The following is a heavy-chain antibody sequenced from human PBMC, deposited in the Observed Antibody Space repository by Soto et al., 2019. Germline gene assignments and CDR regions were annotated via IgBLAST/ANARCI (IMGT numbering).Heavy chain of an antibody. V-gene: IGHV3-23*01. CDR1: GFTFTSYA. J-gene: IGHJ4*02. D-gene: IGHD3-3*01. CDR2: ISGSGGDT. CDR3: AKHDFWTLYKTGLDS. Sequence: PGGSLRLSCSASGFTFTSYAMSWVRQAPGKGLEWVSGISGSGGDTKSADSVKGRFTISRDNFKNMLYLQMNTLRAEDTAVYYCAKHDFWTLYKTGLDSRGQGTLVTVSS.